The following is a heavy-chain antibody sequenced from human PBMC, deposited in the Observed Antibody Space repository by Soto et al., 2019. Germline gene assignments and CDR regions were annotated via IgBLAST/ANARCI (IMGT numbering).Heavy chain of an antibody. CDR3: ARDTAMVGYFDD. Sequence: ASVKGSCKASGYTFTSYAMHWVRQAPGQGLEWMGIINPSGGSTSYAQKFQGRVTMTRDTSTSTVYMELSSLRSEDTAVYYCARDTAMVGYFDDWGQGTLVTVSS. D-gene: IGHD5-18*01. V-gene: IGHV1-46*01. CDR2: INPSGGST. CDR1: GYTFTSYA. J-gene: IGHJ4*02.